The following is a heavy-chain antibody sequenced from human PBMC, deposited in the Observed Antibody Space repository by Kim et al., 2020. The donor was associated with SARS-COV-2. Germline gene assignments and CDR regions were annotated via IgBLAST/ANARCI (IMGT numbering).Heavy chain of an antibody. V-gene: IGHV3-23*01. CDR3: AKGTYSSDWSIDY. Sequence: YANPVKGRFTISGSTAKNTLYLQMSRLRAEHTAVYCCAKGTYSSDWSIDYWGQGTLVTVSS. D-gene: IGHD6-13*01. J-gene: IGHJ4*02.